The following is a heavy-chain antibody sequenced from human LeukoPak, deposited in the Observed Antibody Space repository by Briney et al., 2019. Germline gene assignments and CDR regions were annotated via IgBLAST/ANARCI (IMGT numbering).Heavy chain of an antibody. CDR3: ARTYDFGRGPPGDAFDN. J-gene: IGHJ3*02. Sequence: GGSLRLSCAASGFTFTIFGLYWVRQAPGKVPEWVSYIDARSGITYYADSVQGRFTISRDNAQESVFLQMNSLRADDTAVYYCARTYDFGRGPPGDAFDNWGPGTLVTVSS. CDR1: GFTFTIFG. D-gene: IGHD3-3*01. CDR2: IDARSGIT. V-gene: IGHV3-48*01.